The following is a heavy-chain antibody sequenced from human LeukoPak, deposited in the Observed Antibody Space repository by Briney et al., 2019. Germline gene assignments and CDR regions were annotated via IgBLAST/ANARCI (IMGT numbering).Heavy chain of an antibody. V-gene: IGHV3-7*01. CDR1: GFTFSNFW. CDR3: VRDRGWQQFDY. D-gene: IGHD6-13*01. CDR2: IKKDGSET. Sequence: GGSLRLSCAASGFTFSNFWMTWVRQTPGKGLERVANIKKDGSETYYVESVRGRFSISRDNAKNSVYLEMNSLRAEDTAVYFCVRDRGWQQFDYWGQGTLVTVSA. J-gene: IGHJ4*02.